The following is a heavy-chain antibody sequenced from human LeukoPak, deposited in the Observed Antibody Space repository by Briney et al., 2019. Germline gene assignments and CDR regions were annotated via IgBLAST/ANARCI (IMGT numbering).Heavy chain of an antibody. D-gene: IGHD6-6*01. J-gene: IGHJ4*02. CDR2: IIPIFGTA. CDR1: AGTFSSYA. CDR3: ARVQQLVLDY. Sequence: GASVKVSCQASAGTFSSYAISWVRQAPGQGLEWMGGIIPIFGTANYAQKFQGRVTITADESTSTAYMELSSLRSEDTAVYYCARVQQLVLDYWGQGTLVTVSS. V-gene: IGHV1-69*13.